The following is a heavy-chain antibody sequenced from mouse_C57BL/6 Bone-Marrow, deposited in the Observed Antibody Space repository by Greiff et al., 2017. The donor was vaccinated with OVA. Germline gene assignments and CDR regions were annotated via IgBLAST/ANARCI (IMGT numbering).Heavy chain of an antibody. CDR2: IYPRSGNT. V-gene: IGHV1-81*01. Sequence: VQLQQSGAELARPGASVKLSCKASGYTFTSYGISWVKQRTGQGLEWIGEIYPRSGNTYYNKKFKGKATLTADKSSSTAYMELRSLTSEDSAVYFCAREGGTTVVPLYYFDYWGQGTTLTVSS. D-gene: IGHD1-1*01. J-gene: IGHJ2*01. CDR1: GYTFTSYG. CDR3: AREGGTTVVPLYYFDY.